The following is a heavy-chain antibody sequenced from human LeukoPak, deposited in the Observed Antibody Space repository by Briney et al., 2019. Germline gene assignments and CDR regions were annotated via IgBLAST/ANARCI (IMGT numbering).Heavy chain of an antibody. V-gene: IGHV3-23*01. CDR3: AKKGYYDGSGYYMYYFDH. Sequence: GGSLRLSCAASGFTFSSYTMSWVRQAPGKGLEWVSAISGSGGSTYYADSVKGRFTISRDNSKNTLYLQMNSLRAEDTAVYYCAKKGYYDGSGYYMYYFDHWGQGTLVTVSS. J-gene: IGHJ4*02. CDR1: GFTFSSYT. D-gene: IGHD3-22*01. CDR2: ISGSGGST.